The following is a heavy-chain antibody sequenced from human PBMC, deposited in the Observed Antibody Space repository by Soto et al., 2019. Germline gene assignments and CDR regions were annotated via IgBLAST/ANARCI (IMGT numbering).Heavy chain of an antibody. Sequence: EVQLVESGGGLVQPGGSLKLSCAASGFTFSSYAMSWVRQAPGKGLEWVSAISGSGGSTYYADSVKGRFTISRDNSKNTLYLQMNSLRAEDTAVYYCALAAAGVIVVVPAAIRGAFDYWGQGTLVTVSS. CDR1: GFTFSSYA. CDR2: ISGSGGST. CDR3: ALAAAGVIVVVPAAIRGAFDY. V-gene: IGHV3-23*04. D-gene: IGHD2-2*02. J-gene: IGHJ4*02.